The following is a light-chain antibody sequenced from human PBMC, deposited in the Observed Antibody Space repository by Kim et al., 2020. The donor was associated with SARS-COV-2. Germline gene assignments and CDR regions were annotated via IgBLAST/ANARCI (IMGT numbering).Light chain of an antibody. J-gene: IGLJ2*01. CDR3: QSYNRDNVI. CDR2: EDD. Sequence: GKTVTISSTRSSGSIDDNYVQWYQQRPGGVPTTVIYEDDQRPSGVSDRFSGSIDNSSNSASLTISGLRTEDEADYCCQSYNRDNVIFGGGTQLTVL. CDR1: SGSIDDNY. V-gene: IGLV6-57*03.